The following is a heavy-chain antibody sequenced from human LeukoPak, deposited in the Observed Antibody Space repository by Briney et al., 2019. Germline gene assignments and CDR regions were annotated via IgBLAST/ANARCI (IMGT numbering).Heavy chain of an antibody. J-gene: IGHJ3*02. V-gene: IGHV3-21*01. D-gene: IGHD3-22*01. CDR1: GFTFSSYS. CDR2: ISSSSSYI. CDR3: AREPTLLYYDSSGYHAFDI. Sequence: PGGSLRLSCAASGFTFSSYSMNWVRQAPGKGLEWVSSISSSSSYIYYADSVKGRFTISRDNAKNSLYLQMNSLRAEDTAVYYCAREPTLLYYDSSGYHAFDIWGQGTMVTVSS.